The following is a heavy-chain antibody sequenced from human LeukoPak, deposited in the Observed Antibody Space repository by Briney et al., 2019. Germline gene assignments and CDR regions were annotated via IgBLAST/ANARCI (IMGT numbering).Heavy chain of an antibody. D-gene: IGHD3-9*01. V-gene: IGHV3-23*01. CDR2: ISGSGGST. CDR1: GFTFSSYA. J-gene: IGHJ4*02. CDR3: ARDPPPTDYDILTGYLN. Sequence: GSLRLSCAASGFTFSSYAMSWVRQAPGKGLGWVSSISGSGGSTYYADSVKGRFTISRDNSKNTLYLQMNSLRAEDTAVYYCARDPPPTDYDILTGYLNWGQGTLVTVSS.